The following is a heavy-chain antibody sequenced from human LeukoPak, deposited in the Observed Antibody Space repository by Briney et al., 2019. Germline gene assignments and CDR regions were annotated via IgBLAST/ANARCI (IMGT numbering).Heavy chain of an antibody. Sequence: PGGPLRLSCAASGFTFSTYEMDWVRQAPGKGLEWVSYISGGGSTIYYADFVQGRFTISRDNAKNSLYLQIDSLRAEDTAVYYCARDQTVSGAFDCWGQGTLVTVSS. D-gene: IGHD6-19*01. J-gene: IGHJ4*02. CDR3: ARDQTVSGAFDC. CDR1: GFTFSTYE. V-gene: IGHV3-48*03. CDR2: ISGGGSTI.